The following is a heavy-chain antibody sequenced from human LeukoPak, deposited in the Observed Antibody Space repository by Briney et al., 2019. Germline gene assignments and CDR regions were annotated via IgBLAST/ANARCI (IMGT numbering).Heavy chain of an antibody. CDR3: ARARSYYYDSRDDAFDI. V-gene: IGHV3-21*01. Sequence: GGSLRLSCAASGFTFSSYSMNWVRQAPGKGLERVSSISSSSSYIYYADSVKGRFTISRDNAKNSLYLQMNGLRAEDTAVYYCARARSYYYDSRDDAFDIWGQGTMVTVSS. D-gene: IGHD3-22*01. J-gene: IGHJ3*02. CDR2: ISSSSSYI. CDR1: GFTFSSYS.